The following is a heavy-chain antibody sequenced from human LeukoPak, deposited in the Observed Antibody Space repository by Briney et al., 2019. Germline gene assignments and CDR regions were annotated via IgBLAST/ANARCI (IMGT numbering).Heavy chain of an antibody. CDR1: GGTFSSYA. V-gene: IGHV1-69*04. J-gene: IGHJ6*02. D-gene: IGHD2-2*01. CDR2: IIPILGIA. CDR3: ARVERYCSSTSCLMDV. Sequence: ASVKVSCKASGGTFSSYAISWVRQAPGQGLEWMGRIIPILGIANYAQKFQGRVTITADKSTSTAYMELSSLRSEDTAVYYCARVERYCSSTSCLMDVWGQGTTVTVSS.